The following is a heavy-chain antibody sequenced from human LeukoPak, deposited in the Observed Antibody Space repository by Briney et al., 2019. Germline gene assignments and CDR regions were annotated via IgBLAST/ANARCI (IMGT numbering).Heavy chain of an antibody. CDR3: AKEYRHPTDSSGYYLDY. Sequence: GGSLRLSCAASGLTLSSSYTTWVRHAPGKGLEWVSAVYTDGTTYYAESVKGRFTISTDNSKNTLYLQMNRLRAEDTAVYYCAKEYRHPTDSSGYYLDYWGQGTLVTVSS. V-gene: IGHV3-66*02. J-gene: IGHJ4*02. D-gene: IGHD3-22*01. CDR1: GLTLSSSY. CDR2: VYTDGTT.